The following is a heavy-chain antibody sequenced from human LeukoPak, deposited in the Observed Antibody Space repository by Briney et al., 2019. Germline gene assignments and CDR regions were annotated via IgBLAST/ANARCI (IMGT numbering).Heavy chain of an antibody. J-gene: IGHJ4*02. Sequence: ASVKVSCRVSGYTFTGYYMHWVRQAPGQGLEWMGWINPNSGGTNYAQKFQGRVTMTRDTSISTAYMELSRPRSDDTAVYYCARDLSSGSDLDYWGQGTLVTVSS. D-gene: IGHD6-19*01. CDR2: INPNSGGT. CDR1: GYTFTGYY. CDR3: ARDLSSGSDLDY. V-gene: IGHV1-2*02.